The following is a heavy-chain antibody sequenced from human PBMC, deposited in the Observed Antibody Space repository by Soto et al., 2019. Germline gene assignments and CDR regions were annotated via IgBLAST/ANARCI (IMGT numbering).Heavy chain of an antibody. Sequence: PGGSLRLSCSASGFTLSSYTMSWVRLTPGKGLQWVSTIFTGGTSTVYADPVRGRFSISRDDSKNTLYLQMDNLRVDDTALYFCAKDRHPDGIWTFDYGGRGTLVTVPS. J-gene: IGHJ4*02. V-gene: IGHV3-23*01. D-gene: IGHD3-9*01. CDR1: GFTLSSYT. CDR2: IFTGGTST. CDR3: AKDRHPDGIWTFDY.